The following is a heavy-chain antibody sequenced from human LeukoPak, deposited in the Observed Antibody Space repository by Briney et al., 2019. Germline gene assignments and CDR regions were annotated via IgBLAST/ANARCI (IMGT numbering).Heavy chain of an antibody. V-gene: IGHV5-51*01. Sequence: GESLKISCEGSGYSFASYWVGWVRQMPGKGLEWVGIIYPAVSGTRYSPSFQGQVTISADKSISTAYLQWSSLKASDTAMYYCARRKAYYYDSSGRPYDAFDIWGQGTMVTVSS. J-gene: IGHJ3*02. CDR2: IYPAVSGT. D-gene: IGHD3-22*01. CDR1: GYSFASYW. CDR3: ARRKAYYYDSSGRPYDAFDI.